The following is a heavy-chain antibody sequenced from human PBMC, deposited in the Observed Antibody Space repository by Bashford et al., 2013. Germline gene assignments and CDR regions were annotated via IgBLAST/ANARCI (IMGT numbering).Heavy chain of an antibody. CDR2: ISGYNGDT. CDR1: GYTLNTHG. J-gene: IGHJ5*02. V-gene: IGHV1-18*01. D-gene: IGHD3-10*01. Sequence: ASVKVSCKASGYTLNTHGINWVRQAPGQGLEWMGCISGYNGDTNYAQKFQGRVTMTTDTSTSTAYMELRSLRSDDTAVYYCARVRRYSSGNCNDLWGQGTLVTVSS. CDR3: ARVRRYSSGNCNDL.